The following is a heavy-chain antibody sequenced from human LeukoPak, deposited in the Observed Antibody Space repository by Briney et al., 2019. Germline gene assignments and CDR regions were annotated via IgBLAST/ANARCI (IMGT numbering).Heavy chain of an antibody. V-gene: IGHV4-34*01. CDR3: ARQDYLSPDY. CDR2: INHSGST. CDR1: GGSFSGYY. J-gene: IGHJ4*02. D-gene: IGHD3-10*01. Sequence: PSETLSLTCAVYGGSFSGYYWSWIRQPPGKGLEWIGEINHSGSTNYNPSLKSRVTISVDTSKNQFSLKLSSVTAADTAVYYCARQDYLSPDYWGQGTLVTVSS.